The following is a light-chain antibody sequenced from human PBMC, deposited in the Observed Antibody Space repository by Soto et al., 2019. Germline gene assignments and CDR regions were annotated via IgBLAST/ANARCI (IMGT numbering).Light chain of an antibody. Sequence: EIVLTQSPATLSLSPGERVTLSCRASQSVSTFLAWYQQTPGQAPRLLISDASNRATGIPARFSGVGSGTDFTLTISSLEPEDSALYYCQHRLTVGGGNKVDIK. CDR2: DAS. CDR3: QHRLT. CDR1: QSVSTF. V-gene: IGKV3-11*01. J-gene: IGKJ4*01.